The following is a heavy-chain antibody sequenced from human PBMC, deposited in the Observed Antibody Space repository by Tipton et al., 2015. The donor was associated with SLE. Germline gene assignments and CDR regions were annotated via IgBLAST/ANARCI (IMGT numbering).Heavy chain of an antibody. CDR3: ARTVAGYWYFDL. D-gene: IGHD6-19*01. J-gene: IGHJ2*01. V-gene: IGHV4-34*01. Sequence: TLSLTCTVSGGSISSYYWSWIRQPPGKGLEWIGEINHSGSANYNPSLKSRVTISVDTSKNQFSLKLSSVTAADTAVYYCARTVAGYWYFDLWGRGTLVTVSS. CDR2: INHSGSA. CDR1: GGSISSYY.